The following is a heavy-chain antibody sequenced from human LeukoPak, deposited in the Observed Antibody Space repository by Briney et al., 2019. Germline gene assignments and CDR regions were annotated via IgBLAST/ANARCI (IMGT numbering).Heavy chain of an antibody. V-gene: IGHV3-48*02. CDR1: GFTFSRFG. CDR2: ISSTGSPI. D-gene: IGHD2-15*01. J-gene: IGHJ4*02. Sequence: GGSLRLSCAASGFTFSRFGMNWVRQAPGKGLEWVSYISSTGSPIYYADSVKGRFTISRDNAKNSLYLQMNSLRDADTAVYYCAQKGGTDYWGQGTLVTVSS. CDR3: AQKGGTDY.